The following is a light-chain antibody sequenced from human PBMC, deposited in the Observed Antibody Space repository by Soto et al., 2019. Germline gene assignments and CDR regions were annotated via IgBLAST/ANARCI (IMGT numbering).Light chain of an antibody. CDR2: TAS. V-gene: IGKV3-15*01. CDR1: ESVSSI. J-gene: IGKJ2*01. Sequence: EIVMTQSPATLSVSPGERVTLSCRASESVSSILAWYQQKPGQAPRLLIYTASTRATSIPARFSGSGSGIEFSLTSSSLQSEDFADYHCHQDNIWPYTFGQGTKLEI. CDR3: HQDNIWPYT.